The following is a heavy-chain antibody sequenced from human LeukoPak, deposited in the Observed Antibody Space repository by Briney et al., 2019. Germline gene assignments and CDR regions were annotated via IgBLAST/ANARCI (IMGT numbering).Heavy chain of an antibody. D-gene: IGHD2-15*01. J-gene: IGHJ3*02. CDR2: ISSSSSYI. V-gene: IGHV3-21*01. CDR1: GFTFSSYS. CDR3: ARATGGKMEDAFDI. Sequence: GGSLRLSCAASGFTFSSYSMNWVRQAPGKGLEWVSSISSSSSYIYYADSVKGRFTISRDNAKDSLYLQMNSLRAEDTAVYYCARATGGKMEDAFDIWGQGTMVTVSS.